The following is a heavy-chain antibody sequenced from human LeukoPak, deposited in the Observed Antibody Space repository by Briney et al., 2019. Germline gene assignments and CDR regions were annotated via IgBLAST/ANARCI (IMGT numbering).Heavy chain of an antibody. J-gene: IGHJ4*02. CDR2: INSDGGTT. CDR3: VRDGPAASILSLDY. Sequence: PGGSLRLSCAASGFTFSSYSMNWVRQAPGKGLVWVSRINSDGGTTTYEDSVKGRFTISRDNAKNTLYLQMNSLRAEDTAVYYCVRDGPAASILSLDYWGQGTLVTVSS. CDR1: GFTFSSYS. V-gene: IGHV3-74*01. D-gene: IGHD2-2*01.